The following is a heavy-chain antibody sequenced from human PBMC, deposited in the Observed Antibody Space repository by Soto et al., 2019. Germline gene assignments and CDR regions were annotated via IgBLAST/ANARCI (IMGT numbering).Heavy chain of an antibody. CDR2: ISSSSSYI. V-gene: IGHV3-21*01. Sequence: GESLKISCAASGFTFSSYSMNWVRQAPGKGLEWVSSISSSSSYIYYADSVKGRFTISRDNAKNSLYLQMNSLRAEDTAVYYCARAIYCSGGSCYSNYYYYMDVWGKGTTVTVSS. D-gene: IGHD2-15*01. CDR3: ARAIYCSGGSCYSNYYYYMDV. CDR1: GFTFSSYS. J-gene: IGHJ6*03.